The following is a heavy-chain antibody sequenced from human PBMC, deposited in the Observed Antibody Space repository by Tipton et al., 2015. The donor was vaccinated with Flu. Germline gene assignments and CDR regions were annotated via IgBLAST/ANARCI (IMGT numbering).Heavy chain of an antibody. V-gene: IGHV3-66*02. D-gene: IGHD3-16*01. J-gene: IGHJ3*01. CDR2: IYHGGGT. CDR3: VRTARRPFGAFDV. CDR1: GFSISSSY. Sequence: GSLRLSCAASGFSISSSYMNWVRQAPGKGLEWLSVIYHGGGTYYADSVKGRFTISRDNSNGTLHLQMNSLTGRDTAVYYCVRTARRPFGAFDVWGQGTMVTVSS.